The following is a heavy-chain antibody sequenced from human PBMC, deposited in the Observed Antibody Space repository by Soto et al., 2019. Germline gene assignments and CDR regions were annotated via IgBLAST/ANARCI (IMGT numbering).Heavy chain of an antibody. Sequence: SETLSLTCTVSGGSISSGGYYWSWIRQHPGKGLEWIGYIYYSGSTYYNPSLKGRVTISVDTSKNQFSLKLSSVTAADTAVYYCARGADVVVPAAIQASTLANEPLYYFDYWGRGTLVTVSS. CDR3: ARGADVVVPAAIQASTLANEPLYYFDY. V-gene: IGHV4-31*03. D-gene: IGHD2-2*02. CDR2: IYYSGST. J-gene: IGHJ4*02. CDR1: GGSISSGGYY.